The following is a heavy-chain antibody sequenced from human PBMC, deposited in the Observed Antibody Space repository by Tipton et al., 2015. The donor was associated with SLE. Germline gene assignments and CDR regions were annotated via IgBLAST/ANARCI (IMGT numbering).Heavy chain of an antibody. CDR3: ASFLRHGFDY. J-gene: IGHJ4*02. Sequence: QLVQSGGGLVQPGRSLRLSCAASGFTFDDYAMHWVRQAPGKGLEWVSGISWNSGSIGYADSVKGRFTISRDNAKNSLYLQMNSLRAEDTALYYCASFLRHGFDYWGQGTLVTVSS. D-gene: IGHD2/OR15-2a*01. CDR2: ISWNSGSI. V-gene: IGHV3-9*01. CDR1: GFTFDDYA.